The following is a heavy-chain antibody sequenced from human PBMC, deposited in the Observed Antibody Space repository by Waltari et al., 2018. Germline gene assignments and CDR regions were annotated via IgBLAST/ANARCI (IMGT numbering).Heavy chain of an antibody. D-gene: IGHD3-3*01. CDR1: GYTITELP. CDR2: FDPEDGET. Sequence: QVQLVQSGAEVKKPGASVKVSCKVSGYTITELPMHSVRQAPGKGLEWMGGFDPEDGETSSAQKFQGRVTMTEDTSTDTAYMELSSLRSEDTAVYYCATSIAYYDFWSGYYDWGQGTLVTVSS. CDR3: ATSIAYYDFWSGYYD. V-gene: IGHV1-24*01. J-gene: IGHJ4*02.